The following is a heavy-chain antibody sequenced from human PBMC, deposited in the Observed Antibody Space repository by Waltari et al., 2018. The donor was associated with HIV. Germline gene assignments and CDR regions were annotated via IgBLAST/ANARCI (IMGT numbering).Heavy chain of an antibody. D-gene: IGHD3-16*01. CDR1: GFTFGAHW. Sequence: VQLVESGGSLVPPGGSLILRCEPSGFTFGAHWLSWVRQAPGKGPEWVDNIRQDGGDDNYGKAVRGRFTISRDNTKNSLFLQMNSLRVEDTAVYFCTRGGTTSYPFWGQGTLVTVSS. CDR3: TRGGTTSYPF. CDR2: IRQDGGDD. J-gene: IGHJ4*02. V-gene: IGHV3-7*01.